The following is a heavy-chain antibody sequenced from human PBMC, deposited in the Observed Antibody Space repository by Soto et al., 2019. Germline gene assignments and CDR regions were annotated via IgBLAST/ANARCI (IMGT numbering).Heavy chain of an antibody. V-gene: IGHV1-46*03. CDR1: GYTFTSYY. CDR3: ASCSGGTPILDV. J-gene: IGHJ6*04. CDR2: INPSGGST. Sequence: ASVKVSCKASGYTFTSYYMHWVRQAPGQGLEWMGIINPSGGSTSYAQKFQGRVTITRDTSTSTVYMELSSLRSEDTAVYYCASCSGGTPILDVWGKGTTVTVSS. D-gene: IGHD2-15*01.